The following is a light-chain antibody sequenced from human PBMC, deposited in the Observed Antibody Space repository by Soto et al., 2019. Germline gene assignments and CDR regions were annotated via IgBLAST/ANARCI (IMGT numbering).Light chain of an antibody. J-gene: IGKJ2*03. CDR1: QSVSSTN. Sequence: EIVLTQSPGTLSLSPGESATLSCRASQSVSSTNLAWYQQKPGQSPRLVMFGASSRATGTPDRFSGSGSGTDFTLTISRLEPEDFAVYYCHQYGSSPVSFGQGTKLEIK. V-gene: IGKV3-20*01. CDR3: HQYGSSPVS. CDR2: GAS.